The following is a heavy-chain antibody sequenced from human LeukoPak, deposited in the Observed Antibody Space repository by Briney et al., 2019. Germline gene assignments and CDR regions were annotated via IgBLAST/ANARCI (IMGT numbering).Heavy chain of an antibody. V-gene: IGHV4-4*07. J-gene: IGHJ5*02. Sequence: SSETLSLTCTVSGGSISSYYWSWIRQPAGKGLEWIGRIYTSGSTNYNPSLKGRVTMSVDTSKNQFSLKLSSVTAADTAVYCCAREDSSGWYSLLYNWFDPWGQGTLVTVSS. CDR2: IYTSGST. D-gene: IGHD6-19*01. CDR1: GGSISSYY. CDR3: AREDSSGWYSLLYNWFDP.